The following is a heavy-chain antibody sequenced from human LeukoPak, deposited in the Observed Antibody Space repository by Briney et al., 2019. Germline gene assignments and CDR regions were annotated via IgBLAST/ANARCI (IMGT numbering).Heavy chain of an antibody. CDR1: GITFSSYE. CDR2: ISSSGSTT. D-gene: IGHD6-13*01. V-gene: IGHV3-48*03. J-gene: IGHJ4*02. Sequence: QPGGSLRLSCAASGITFSSYEMNWVRQAPGKGLEWVSYISSSGSTTYYADSVKGRFTISRDNAKNSLYLQMNSLRAEDTAVYYCARDRGIAAAGTTSDYWGQGTLVTVSS. CDR3: ARDRGIAAAGTTSDY.